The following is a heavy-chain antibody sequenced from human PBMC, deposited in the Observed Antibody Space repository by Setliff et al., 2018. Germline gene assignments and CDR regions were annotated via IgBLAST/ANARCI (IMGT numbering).Heavy chain of an antibody. V-gene: IGHV4-34*01. CDR3: ARDYYDSRGSYAFDI. Sequence: SETLSLTCGGYAGSLSDYYWSWIRQPPGKGLEWIGEINHSGSTNHNPSLKSRVTISVDTSKNQFSLNLSSVTAADTAMYYCARDYYDSRGSYAFDIWGQGTVVTVSS. CDR1: AGSLSDYY. CDR2: INHSGST. J-gene: IGHJ3*02. D-gene: IGHD3-22*01.